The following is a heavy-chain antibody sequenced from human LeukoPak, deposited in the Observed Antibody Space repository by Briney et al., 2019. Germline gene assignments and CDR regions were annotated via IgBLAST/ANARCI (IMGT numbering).Heavy chain of an antibody. CDR2: INPSGGST. V-gene: IGHV1-46*01. J-gene: IGHJ4*02. CDR1: GYTFTSYY. D-gene: IGHD5-18*01. CDR3: ARDGETAMAAMYYFDY. Sequence: ASVKVSCKAFGYTFTSYYMHWVRQAPGQGLEWMGIINPSGGSTSYAQKFQGRVTMTRDTSTSTVYMELSSLRSEDTAVYYCARDGETAMAAMYYFDYWGQGTLVTVSS.